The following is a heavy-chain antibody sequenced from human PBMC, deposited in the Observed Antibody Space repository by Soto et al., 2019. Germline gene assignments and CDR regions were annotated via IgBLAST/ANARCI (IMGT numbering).Heavy chain of an antibody. Sequence: PGGSLRLSCAASGFTFSSYAMSWVRQAPGKGLEWVSAISGSGGSTYYADSVKGRFTISRDNSKNTLYLQMNSLRAEDTAVYYCATPQGPHHYSSPFMDVWGQGTTVTVSS. J-gene: IGHJ6*02. CDR2: ISGSGGST. V-gene: IGHV3-23*01. CDR1: GFTFSSYA. CDR3: ATPQGPHHYSSPFMDV. D-gene: IGHD6-13*01.